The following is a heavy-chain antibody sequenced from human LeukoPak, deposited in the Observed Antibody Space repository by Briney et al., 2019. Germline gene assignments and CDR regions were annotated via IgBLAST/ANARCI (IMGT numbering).Heavy chain of an antibody. V-gene: IGHV3-7*01. J-gene: IGHJ4*02. CDR3: AREDDWNYEDY. CDR1: GFTLSDFW. CDR2: IDQDGSDK. Sequence: GGSLRLSCAASGFTLSDFWMSWVRQAPGKGLEWVANIDQDGSDKNYVGSVKGRFTISRDDAKNSLYLQMNSLRAEDTAIYYCAREDDWNYEDYWGQGTLVTVSS. D-gene: IGHD1-7*01.